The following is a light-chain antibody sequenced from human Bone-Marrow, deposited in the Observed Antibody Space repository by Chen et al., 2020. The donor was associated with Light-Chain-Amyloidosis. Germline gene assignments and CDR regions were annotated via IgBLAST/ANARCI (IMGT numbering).Light chain of an antibody. CDR2: QDS. CDR3: QAWDSSTAVV. Sequence: SYELTQPPSVSVSPGQTASITCSGDKLGDKYACCYQQKPGQSPVLVIYQDSKRPSGIPERFSGSNSGTTATLTISGTQAMDEADYYCQAWDSSTAVVFGGGTKLTVL. CDR1: KLGDKY. J-gene: IGLJ2*01. V-gene: IGLV3-1*01.